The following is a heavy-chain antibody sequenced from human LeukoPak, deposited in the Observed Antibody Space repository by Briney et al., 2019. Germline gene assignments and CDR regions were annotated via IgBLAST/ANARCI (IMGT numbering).Heavy chain of an antibody. CDR2: IYYSGST. J-gene: IGHJ3*02. Sequence: SETLSLTCTVSGGSISSYYWSWIRQPPGKGLEWIGYIYYSGSTNYNPSLKSRVTISVDTSKNQFSLKLSSVTAADTAVYYCARVRRGDDYDFWSGYYFDAFDIWGQGTMVTVSS. D-gene: IGHD3-3*01. CDR1: GGSISSYY. CDR3: ARVRRGDDYDFWSGYYFDAFDI. V-gene: IGHV4-59*08.